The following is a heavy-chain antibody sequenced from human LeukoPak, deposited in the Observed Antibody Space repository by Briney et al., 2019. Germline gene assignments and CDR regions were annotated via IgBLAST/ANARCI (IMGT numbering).Heavy chain of an antibody. CDR3: ARDYYDRTTSLDY. CDR2: ISSSSSYI. CDR1: GFTFSSYS. Sequence: GGSLRLSCAASGFTFSSYSMNWVRQAPGKGLEWVSSISSSSSYIYYADSVKGRFTISRDNAKNSLYLQMNSLRAEDTAVYYCARDYYDRTTSLDYGGQGTLVTVSS. J-gene: IGHJ4*02. V-gene: IGHV3-21*01. D-gene: IGHD3-22*01.